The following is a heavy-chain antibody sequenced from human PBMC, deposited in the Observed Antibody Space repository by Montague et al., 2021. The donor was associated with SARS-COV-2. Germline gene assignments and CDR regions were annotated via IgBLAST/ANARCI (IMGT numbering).Heavy chain of an antibody. D-gene: IGHD4-23*01. CDR2: IKPDESEK. CDR1: GFTFSNIW. V-gene: IGHV3-7*01. J-gene: IGHJ6*02. Sequence: SRRLSWAASGFTFSNIWMSLFRQAPGKGLEWVANIKPDESEKNYVDSVKGRFSISRDNAKNSLYLQMDNLRAEDTAIYYCAKNGGAHGLDVWGQGTSVSVSS. CDR3: AKNGGAHGLDV.